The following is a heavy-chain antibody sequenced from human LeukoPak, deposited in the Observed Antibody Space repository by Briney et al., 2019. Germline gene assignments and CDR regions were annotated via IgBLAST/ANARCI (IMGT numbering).Heavy chain of an antibody. CDR2: TYYRSKWYN. Sequence: SQTLSLTCAISGDSVSSNSAAWNWIRQSPSRGLEWLGRTYYRSKWYNDYAVSVKSRITINPDTSKNQFSLQLNSVTPEDTAVYYCARDSGAGLNIGPLNYFDYWGQGTLVTVSS. V-gene: IGHV6-1*01. CDR1: GDSVSSNSAA. J-gene: IGHJ4*02. CDR3: ARDSGAGLNIGPLNYFDY. D-gene: IGHD2/OR15-2a*01.